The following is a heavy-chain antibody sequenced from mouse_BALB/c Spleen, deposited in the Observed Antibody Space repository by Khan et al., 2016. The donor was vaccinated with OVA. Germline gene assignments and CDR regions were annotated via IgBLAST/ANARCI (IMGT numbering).Heavy chain of an antibody. D-gene: IGHD1-2*01. Sequence: QLEESGPGLVKPSQSLSLTCTVTGYSITSGYGWNWIRQFPGNKLEWMGYISYSGSTNYNPSLKSRISITRDTSKNQFFLQLNPVTTEETATYYCARTARIKYWGEGTTLTVSS. V-gene: IGHV3-2*02. J-gene: IGHJ2*01. CDR1: GYSITSGYG. CDR2: ISYSGST. CDR3: ARTARIKY.